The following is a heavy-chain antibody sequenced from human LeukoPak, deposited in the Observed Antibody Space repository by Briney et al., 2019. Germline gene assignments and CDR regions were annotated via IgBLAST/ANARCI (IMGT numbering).Heavy chain of an antibody. CDR2: IKQDGSEK. J-gene: IGHJ4*02. V-gene: IGHV3-7*03. CDR3: ARARDYGDYSYDY. CDR1: GFTFSSYW. D-gene: IGHD4-17*01. Sequence: GGSLRLSCAASGFTFSSYWMSWVRQAPGKGLEWAANIKQDGSEKYYVDSVKGRFTISRDNAKNSLYLQMNSLRAEDTAVYYCARARDYGDYSYDYWGQGTLVTVSS.